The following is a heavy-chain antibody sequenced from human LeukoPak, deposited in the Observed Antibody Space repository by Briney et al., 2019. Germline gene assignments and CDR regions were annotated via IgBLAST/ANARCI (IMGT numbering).Heavy chain of an antibody. CDR3: AKDPTVTTSY. CDR1: GGSFSGYY. V-gene: IGHV4-34*01. Sequence: SETLSLTCAVYGGSFSGYYWSWIRQPPGKGLEWIGEINHSGSTNYNPSLKSRVTISVDTSKNQFSLKLSSVTAADTAVYYCAKDPTVTTSYWGQGTLVTVSS. D-gene: IGHD4-17*01. CDR2: INHSGST. J-gene: IGHJ4*02.